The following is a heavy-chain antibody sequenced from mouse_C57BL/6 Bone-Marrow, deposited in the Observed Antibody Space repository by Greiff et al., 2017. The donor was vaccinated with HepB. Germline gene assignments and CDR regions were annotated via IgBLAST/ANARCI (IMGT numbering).Heavy chain of an antibody. CDR1: GYTFTSYG. CDR3: ARDYYGSSYAMDY. V-gene: IGHV1-81*01. Sequence: VKLQESGAELARPGASVKLSCKASGYTFTSYGISWVKQRTGQGLEWIGEIYPRSGNTYYNEKFKGKATLTADKSSSTAYMELRSLTSEDSAVYFCARDYYGSSYAMDYWGQGTSVTVSS. CDR2: IYPRSGNT. J-gene: IGHJ4*01. D-gene: IGHD1-1*01.